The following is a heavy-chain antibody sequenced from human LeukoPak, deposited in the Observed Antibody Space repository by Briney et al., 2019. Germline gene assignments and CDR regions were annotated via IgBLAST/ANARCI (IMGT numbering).Heavy chain of an antibody. CDR3: AKDLNYGFDS. CDR1: GFTFSSYD. Sequence: GGSLRLSCAASGFTFSSYDMHWVRQATGEGLEWVSAIGSTGDTYYPGSVKGRFTISRENAKNSLYLQMNSLRAGDTAVYYCAKDLNYGFDSWGQGTLVTV. V-gene: IGHV3-13*01. CDR2: IGSTGDT. D-gene: IGHD3-10*01. J-gene: IGHJ4*02.